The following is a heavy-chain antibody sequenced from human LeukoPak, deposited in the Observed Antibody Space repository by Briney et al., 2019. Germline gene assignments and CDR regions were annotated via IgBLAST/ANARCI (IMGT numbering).Heavy chain of an antibody. CDR1: GFTFSDYY. V-gene: IGHV3-11*06. CDR2: ISSSSSYT. J-gene: IGHJ6*02. CDR3: ARDAQVYLYYYYYYGMDV. Sequence: PGGSLRLSCAASGFTFSDYYMSWIRQAPGKGLEWVSYISSSSSYTNYADSVKGRFTISRDNAKNSLYLQMNSLRAEDTAVYYCARDAQVYLYYYYYYGMDVWGQGTTVTVSS. D-gene: IGHD3-10*01.